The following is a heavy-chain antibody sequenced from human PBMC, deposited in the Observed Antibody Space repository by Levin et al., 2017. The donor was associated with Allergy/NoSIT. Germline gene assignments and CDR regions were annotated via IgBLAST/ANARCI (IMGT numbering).Heavy chain of an antibody. CDR3: AREGTMVRGVIGGMDV. CDR2: IYYSGST. CDR1: GGSISSSSYY. J-gene: IGHJ6*02. Sequence: SETLSLTCTVSGGSISSSSYYWGWIRQPPGKGLEWIGSIYYSGSTYYNPSLKSRVTISVDTSKNQFSLKLSSVTAADTAVYYCAREGTMVRGVIGGMDVWGQGTTVTVSS. V-gene: IGHV4-39*07. D-gene: IGHD3-10*01.